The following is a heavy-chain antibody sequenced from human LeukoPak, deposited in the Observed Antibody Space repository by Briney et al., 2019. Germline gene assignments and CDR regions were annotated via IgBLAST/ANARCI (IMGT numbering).Heavy chain of an antibody. CDR3: ARGRDGYNPFDF. Sequence: PGGSLRLSCSASGSIFSSYGMHWVRQAPGKGPQHVSSISSNGGGTDYADSVKGRFTISRDNSKNTLYLQMRSLRPEDTALYYCARGRDGYNPFDFWGQGTLVTVSS. V-gene: IGHV3-64D*09. CDR1: GSIFSSYG. J-gene: IGHJ4*01. CDR2: ISSNGGGT. D-gene: IGHD5-24*01.